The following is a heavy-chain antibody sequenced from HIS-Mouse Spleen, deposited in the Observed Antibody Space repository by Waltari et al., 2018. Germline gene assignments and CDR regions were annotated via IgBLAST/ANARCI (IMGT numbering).Heavy chain of an antibody. J-gene: IGHJ4*02. CDR3: ARSGFVAAAGTIDY. V-gene: IGHV6-1*01. D-gene: IGHD6-13*01. CDR1: GDSVPSTSAP. Sequence: QVQLQQSGPGLVKPSQTLSLTCAISGDSVPSTSAPWTWIRPSPSRGLEWLGRTYYRSKWYNDYAVSVKSRITINPDTSKNQFSLQLNSVTPEDTAVYYCARSGFVAAAGTIDYWGQGTLVTVSS. CDR2: TYYRSKWYN.